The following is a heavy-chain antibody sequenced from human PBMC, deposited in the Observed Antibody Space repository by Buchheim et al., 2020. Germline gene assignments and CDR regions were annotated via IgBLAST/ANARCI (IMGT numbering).Heavy chain of an antibody. J-gene: IGHJ4*02. CDR2: ISGSSSTI. D-gene: IGHD2-15*01. Sequence: EVQLVESGGGLVQPGGSLRLSCAASGFTFSSYSMNWVRQAPGKGLEWVSYISGSSSTIYYADSVKGRFTISRDNAKNSLYLQMNSLRAEDTAVYYCARGADKKLGYCSGGSCYGPDFDYWGQGTL. CDR3: ARGADKKLGYCSGGSCYGPDFDY. V-gene: IGHV3-48*01. CDR1: GFTFSSYS.